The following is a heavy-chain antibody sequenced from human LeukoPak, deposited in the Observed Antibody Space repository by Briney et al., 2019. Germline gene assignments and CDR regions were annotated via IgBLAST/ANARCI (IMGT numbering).Heavy chain of an antibody. J-gene: IGHJ4*02. Sequence: GGSLRLSCAASGFTFSSYSMNWVRQAPGKGLEWVSSISSSSSYIYYADSVKGRFTISRDNAKNSLYLQMNSLRAEDTAVYYCAREGFGELSLDYWGQGTLVTVSS. CDR2: ISSSSSYI. CDR1: GFTFSSYS. V-gene: IGHV3-21*01. CDR3: AREGFGELSLDY. D-gene: IGHD3-16*02.